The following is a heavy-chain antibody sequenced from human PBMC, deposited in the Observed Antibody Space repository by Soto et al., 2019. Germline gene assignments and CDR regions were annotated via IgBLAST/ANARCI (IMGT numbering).Heavy chain of an antibody. CDR1: GVSLSGQH. CDR2: VYYSGST. CDR3: ARHLPYCGGDCHSLDY. J-gene: IGHJ4*02. D-gene: IGHD2-21*02. V-gene: IGHV4-59*08. Sequence: SETLSLTCNVSGVSLSGQHWSWIRQAPGKGLEWVGYVYYSGSTTYNPSLESRLIISLDMSKSQFSLQLTSVTAADTAVYYCARHLPYCGGDCHSLDYWGQGTLVTVSS.